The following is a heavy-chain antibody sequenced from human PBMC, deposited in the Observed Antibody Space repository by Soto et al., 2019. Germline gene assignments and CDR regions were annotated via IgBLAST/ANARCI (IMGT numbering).Heavy chain of an antibody. Sequence: GGSLRLSCSASGFTFSSSAMHWVRQAPGKGLEYVSAINYNGANTYYGDPVKGRFTVSRDNSKNTLYLQMSSLRPEDTAVYYCVTWGGIEARNFDYWGRGTLVTVSS. V-gene: IGHV3-64D*06. D-gene: IGHD6-6*01. J-gene: IGHJ4*02. CDR1: GFTFSSSA. CDR2: INYNGANT. CDR3: VTWGGIEARNFDY.